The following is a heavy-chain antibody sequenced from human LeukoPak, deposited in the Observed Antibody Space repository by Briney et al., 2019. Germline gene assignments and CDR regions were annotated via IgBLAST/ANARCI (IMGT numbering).Heavy chain of an antibody. CDR3: ARDGEVASSYGYYYYYMDV. Sequence: ASVRVSCKASGYTLTTYYMHWVRQAPGQGLEWMGIITPSGGSTSYAQKFQGRVTMTRDTSTSTVYMELSSLRSEDTAVYYCARDGEVASSYGYYYYYMDVWGKGTTVTVSS. CDR1: GYTLTTYY. J-gene: IGHJ6*03. D-gene: IGHD5-18*01. CDR2: ITPSGGST. V-gene: IGHV1-46*01.